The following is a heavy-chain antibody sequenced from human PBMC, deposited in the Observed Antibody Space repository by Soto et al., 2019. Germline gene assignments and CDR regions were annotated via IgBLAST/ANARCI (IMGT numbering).Heavy chain of an antibody. Sequence: QVQLVQSGAEVKKPGSSVKVSCKASGGTFSSYSINWVRQAPGQGLEWMGEIIPIFGTANYAQKFQGRVTITADEAPSKAYMELSSLRSEDTAVYYCARDGGRHSGGIDYWGQGTLVTVSS. CDR3: ARDGGRHSGGIDY. J-gene: IGHJ4*02. D-gene: IGHD1-26*01. V-gene: IGHV1-69*01. CDR1: GGTFSSYS. CDR2: IIPIFGTA.